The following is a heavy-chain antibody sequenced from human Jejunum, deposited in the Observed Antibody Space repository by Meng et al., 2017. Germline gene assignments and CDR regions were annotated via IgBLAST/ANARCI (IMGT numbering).Heavy chain of an antibody. CDR3: AHRLAYSSNYNVGWFDP. Sequence: IPLKGLGPKRVKPTPPLTPTCTFPGFSLTTGGVGVAWLRQPPGKALECLALIYWDDDKRYNPSLKNRLTITKDTSKNQVVLTMTNVDPVDTATYYCAHRLAYSSNYNVGWFDPWGQGTLVTVSS. J-gene: IGHJ5*02. V-gene: IGHV2-5*02. CDR2: IYWDDDK. CDR1: GFSLTTGGVG. D-gene: IGHD6-13*01.